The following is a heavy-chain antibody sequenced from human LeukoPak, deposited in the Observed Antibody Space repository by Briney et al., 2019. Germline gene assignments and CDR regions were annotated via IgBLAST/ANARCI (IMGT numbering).Heavy chain of an antibody. CDR1: GDSISSVNYY. J-gene: IGHJ3*02. CDR2: IYTSGST. Sequence: SETLSLTCTVSGDSISSVNYYWSWIRQPAGKGLEWIGRIYTSGSTNYNPSLKSRLTISVDTSKNQFSLKLSSVTAADTAVYYCARTPRSTIGAAFDIWGQGTMVTVSS. V-gene: IGHV4-61*02. D-gene: IGHD5/OR15-5a*01. CDR3: ARTPRSTIGAAFDI.